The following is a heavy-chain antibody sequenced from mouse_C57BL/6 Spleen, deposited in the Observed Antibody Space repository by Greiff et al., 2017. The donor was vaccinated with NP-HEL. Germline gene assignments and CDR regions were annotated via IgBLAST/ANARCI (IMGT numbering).Heavy chain of an antibody. D-gene: IGHD1-1*01. V-gene: IGHV5-4*01. Sequence: EVQGVESGGGLVKPGGSLKLSCAASGFTFSSYSMSWVRQTPEKRLEWVATISDGGSYTYYPENVKGRFTISRDNAKNNLYLQMSNLKSEDTAMYYCARELLRYAMDYWGQGTSVTVSS. CDR3: ARELLRYAMDY. CDR1: GFTFSSYS. J-gene: IGHJ4*01. CDR2: ISDGGSYT.